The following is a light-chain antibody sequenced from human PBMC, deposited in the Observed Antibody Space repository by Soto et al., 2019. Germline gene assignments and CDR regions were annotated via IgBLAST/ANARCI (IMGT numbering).Light chain of an antibody. CDR1: QGISNY. J-gene: IGKJ1*01. Sequence: DIQMTQSPSSLSASVGDRVTITCRASQGISNYLAWYQQKPGKVPKLLIYAASTLRSGVPSRFSGSGSGTDFTLAISILQPEDDANYYCQKYDGVPWTFGQGTKVEIK. V-gene: IGKV1-27*01. CDR3: QKYDGVPWT. CDR2: AAS.